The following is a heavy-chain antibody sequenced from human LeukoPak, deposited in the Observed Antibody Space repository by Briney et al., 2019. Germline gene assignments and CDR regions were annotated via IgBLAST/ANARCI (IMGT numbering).Heavy chain of an antibody. CDR2: IYSGGNT. CDR1: GFTVSSNY. CDR3: AKGRDYYYDSSASSDY. V-gene: IGHV3-53*01. Sequence: GGSLRLSCAASGFTVSSNYMSWVRQAPGKGLEWVSVIYSGGNTYYADSVKGRFTISRDNSKNTLYLQMNSLRAEDTAVYYCAKGRDYYYDSSASSDYWGQGTLVTVSS. J-gene: IGHJ4*02. D-gene: IGHD3-22*01.